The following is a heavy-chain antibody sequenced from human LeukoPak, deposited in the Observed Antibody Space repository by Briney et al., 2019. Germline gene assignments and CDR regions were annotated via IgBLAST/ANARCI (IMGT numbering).Heavy chain of an antibody. V-gene: IGHV4-59*01. CDR1: GGSISGYY. CDR3: ASMGGSYEWFDP. CDR2: IYNTGNT. J-gene: IGHJ5*02. D-gene: IGHD1-26*01. Sequence: SETLSLTCTVSGGSISGYYWTWIRQPPGKGLEWIGFIYNTGNTNYNPSLKSRVTISVDTSKNQFSLKLSSVTAADTAVYYCASMGGSYEWFDPWGQGTLVTVSS.